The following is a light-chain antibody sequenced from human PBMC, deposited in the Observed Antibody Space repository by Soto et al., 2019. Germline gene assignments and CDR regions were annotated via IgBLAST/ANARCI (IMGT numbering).Light chain of an antibody. CDR1: SSDVGSYNL. J-gene: IGLJ3*02. CDR2: EVS. Sequence: QSVLTRPASVSGSPGQSITISCTGTSSDVGSYNLVSWYQQHPGKAPKLMIYEVSKRPSGVSNRFSGSKSGNTASLTISGLQAEDEADYYCCSYAGSSTSWVFGGGTKLTVL. CDR3: CSYAGSSTSWV. V-gene: IGLV2-23*02.